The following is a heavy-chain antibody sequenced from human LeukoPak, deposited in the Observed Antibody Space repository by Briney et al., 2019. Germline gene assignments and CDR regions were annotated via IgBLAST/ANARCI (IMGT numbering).Heavy chain of an antibody. D-gene: IGHD1-26*01. J-gene: IGHJ2*01. V-gene: IGHV4-39*01. CDR2: IYYSGNT. Sequence: SETLSLTCTVSGDSISTSNSYWGWIRQPPGKGLEWIGSIYYSGNTYYNASLKSRVTISVDTSKNQFSLKLTSVTAADTAVYYCARHAVGAPKAPWYFDLWGRGTLVTVSS. CDR1: GDSISTSNSY. CDR3: ARHAVGAPKAPWYFDL.